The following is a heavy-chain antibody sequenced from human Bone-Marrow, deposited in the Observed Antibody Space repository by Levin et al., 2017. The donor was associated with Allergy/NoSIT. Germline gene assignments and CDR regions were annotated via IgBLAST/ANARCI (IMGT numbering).Heavy chain of an antibody. CDR3: AIEWSHYYEMGYYGMDV. D-gene: IGHD3-22*01. CDR1: GYTFTSYG. Sequence: ASVKVSCKASGYTFTSYGISWVRQAPGQGLEWMGWISAYNGNTNYAQKLQGRVTMTTDTSTSTAYMELRSLRSDDTAVYYCAIEWSHYYEMGYYGMDVWGQGTTVTVSS. CDR2: ISAYNGNT. V-gene: IGHV1-18*01. J-gene: IGHJ6*02.